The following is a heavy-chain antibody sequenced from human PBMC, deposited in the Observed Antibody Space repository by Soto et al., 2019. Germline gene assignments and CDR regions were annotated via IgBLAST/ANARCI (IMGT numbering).Heavy chain of an antibody. V-gene: IGHV6-1*01. Sequence: PSQTLTLTCAISGDSFTSNSAAWNWIRQSPSRGLEWLGRTYYRSKWYNDYAVSVKSRITINPDTSKNQFSLQLNSVTPEDTAVYYCAREGYSGYDVYFDYWGQGTLVTVSS. J-gene: IGHJ4*02. CDR1: GDSFTSNSAA. CDR2: TYYRSKWYN. CDR3: AREGYSGYDVYFDY. D-gene: IGHD5-12*01.